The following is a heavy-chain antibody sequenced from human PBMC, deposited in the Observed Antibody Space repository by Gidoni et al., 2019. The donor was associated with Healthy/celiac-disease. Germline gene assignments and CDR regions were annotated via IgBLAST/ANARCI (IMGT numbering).Heavy chain of an antibody. V-gene: IGHV3-21*01. D-gene: IGHD4-17*01. CDR1: GFTYSSYS. Sequence: EVQLVESGGGLVKPWGSLRLSCAASGFTYSSYSMNCVRQAPGKGLEWVSSISSSSSYIYYADSVKGRFTISRDNAKNSLYLQMNSLRAEDTAVYYCAETVTPYGGTFDYWGQGTLVTVSS. J-gene: IGHJ4*02. CDR3: AETVTPYGGTFDY. CDR2: ISSSSSYI.